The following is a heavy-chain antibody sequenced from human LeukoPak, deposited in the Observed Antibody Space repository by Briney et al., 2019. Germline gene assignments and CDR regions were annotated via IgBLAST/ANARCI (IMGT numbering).Heavy chain of an antibody. D-gene: IGHD2-15*01. Sequence: PGGSLRLSCAASGFTFSSYSMNWVRQAPGKGLEWVPSISSSSSYIYYADSVKGRFTISRDNSKNTLYLQMNSLRAEDTAVYYCAKHMNPLRRYCSGGSCYGGSDYWGQGTLVTVSS. CDR3: AKHMNPLRRYCSGGSCYGGSDY. J-gene: IGHJ4*02. V-gene: IGHV3-21*04. CDR1: GFTFSSYS. CDR2: ISSSSSYI.